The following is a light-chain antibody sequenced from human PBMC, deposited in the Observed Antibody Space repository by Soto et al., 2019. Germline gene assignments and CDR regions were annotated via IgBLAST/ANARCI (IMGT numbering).Light chain of an antibody. CDR1: SSNIGAGYD. J-gene: IGLJ2*01. CDR3: QSYDISLSGWV. CDR2: GNS. V-gene: IGLV1-40*01. Sequence: QSVLTQPPSVSGAPGRRVTISCTGSSSNIGAGYDVHWYQQLPGTAPKLLIYGNSNRPSGVPDRLSGSKSGTSASLAITGLQAEDEAAYYCQSYDISLSGWVFGGGTKLTVL.